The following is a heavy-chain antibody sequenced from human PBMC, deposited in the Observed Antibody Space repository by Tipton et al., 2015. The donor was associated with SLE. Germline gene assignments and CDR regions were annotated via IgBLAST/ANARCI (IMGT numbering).Heavy chain of an antibody. CDR1: GGSLSGHY. Sequence: TLSLTCAVYGGSLSGHYCSWIPQPPGEGVGGVWEINHSGSTNYNPSLKSRVTISVDTSKNQFSLKLTSLTAADTAVYYCARGLYGDEPGYWGQGTLVTVSS. J-gene: IGHJ4*02. V-gene: IGHV4-34*01. CDR2: INHSGST. CDR3: ARGLYGDEPGY. D-gene: IGHD4-17*01.